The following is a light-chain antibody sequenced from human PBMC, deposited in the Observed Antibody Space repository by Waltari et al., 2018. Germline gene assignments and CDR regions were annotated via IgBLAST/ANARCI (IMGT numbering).Light chain of an antibody. CDR2: GAS. Sequence: EIVLTQSPGTLSLSPGERATLPCRASQSVSSNYLAWSQQRPGQAPRLLMFGASNRATGIPDRFSGSGSGTDFTLTISRLEPEDFAVYYCQQYGSSPYTFGQGTKLEIK. J-gene: IGKJ2*01. V-gene: IGKV3-20*01. CDR1: QSVSSNY. CDR3: QQYGSSPYT.